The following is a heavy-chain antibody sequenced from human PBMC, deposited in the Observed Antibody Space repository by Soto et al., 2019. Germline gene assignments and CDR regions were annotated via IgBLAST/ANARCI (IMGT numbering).Heavy chain of an antibody. V-gene: IGHV5-10-1*01. D-gene: IGHD5-18*01. Sequence: PGESLKISCKGSGYSFTSYWISWVRQMPGKGLEWMGRIDPSDSYTNYSPSFQGHVTISADKSISTAYLQWSSLKASDTAMYYCARPGERVDTAMVIGGVDYWGQGTLVTVSS. CDR1: GYSFTSYW. CDR2: IDPSDSYT. J-gene: IGHJ4*02. CDR3: ARPGERVDTAMVIGGVDY.